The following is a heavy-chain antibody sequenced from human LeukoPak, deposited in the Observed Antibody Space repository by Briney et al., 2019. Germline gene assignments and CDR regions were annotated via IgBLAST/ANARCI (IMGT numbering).Heavy chain of an antibody. D-gene: IGHD2-8*01. J-gene: IGHJ3*02. CDR1: GGSISSYY. CDR2: IYYSGST. CDR3: ARDTKDAFDI. V-gene: IGHV4-59*01. Sequence: SETLSLTCTVSGGSISSYYWSWIRQPPGKGLEWIGYIYYSGSTNYNPSLKSRVTISVDTSKNQFSLKLSSVTAADTVVYYCARDTKDAFDIWGQGTMVTVSS.